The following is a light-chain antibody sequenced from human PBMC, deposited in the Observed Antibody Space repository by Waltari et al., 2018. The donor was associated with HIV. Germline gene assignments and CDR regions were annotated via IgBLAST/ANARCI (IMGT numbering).Light chain of an antibody. CDR2: GTS. CDR1: QSAPSSY. Sequence: IVLTPYPATLSLSPTDTATLSCHARQSAPSSYLTWYQQTPRTNPSLLIYGTSNRATGIPDRCSGSGSGTDFTLTISRLAPEVCAVYYCQQYVSSPYTFGQGTKLEIK. V-gene: IGKV3-20*01. J-gene: IGKJ2*01. CDR3: QQYVSSPYT.